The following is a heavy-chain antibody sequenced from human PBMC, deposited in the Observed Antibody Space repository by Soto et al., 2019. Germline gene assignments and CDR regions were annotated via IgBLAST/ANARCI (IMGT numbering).Heavy chain of an antibody. CDR2: ISSSSSYI. Sequence: VGSLRLSCAASGFTFSSYSMNWVRQAPGKGLEWVSSISSSSSYIYYADSVKGRFTISRDNAKNSLYLQMNSLRAEDTAVYYCARDLFPPSEPPYCTNGVCHGSDPWGQGTLVTVSS. J-gene: IGHJ5*02. CDR3: ARDLFPPSEPPYCTNGVCHGSDP. CDR1: GFTFSSYS. V-gene: IGHV3-21*01. D-gene: IGHD2-8*01.